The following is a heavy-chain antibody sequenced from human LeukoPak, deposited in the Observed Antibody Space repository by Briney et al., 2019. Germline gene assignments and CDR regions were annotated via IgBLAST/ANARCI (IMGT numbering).Heavy chain of an antibody. CDR2: IIPILGIA. J-gene: IGHJ6*02. Sequence: SVKASCKASGGTFSSYAISWVRQAPGQGLEWMGRIIPILGIANYAQKFQGRVTITADKSTSTAYMELSSLRSEDTAVYYCARVEDTYYYYGMDVWGQGTTVTVSS. D-gene: IGHD5-18*01. V-gene: IGHV1-69*04. CDR1: GGTFSSYA. CDR3: ARVEDTYYYYGMDV.